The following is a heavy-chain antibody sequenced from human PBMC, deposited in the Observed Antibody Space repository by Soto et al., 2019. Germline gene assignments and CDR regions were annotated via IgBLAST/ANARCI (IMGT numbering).Heavy chain of an antibody. V-gene: IGHV3-74*03. CDR2: INTDGSDV. D-gene: IGHD6-19*01. Sequence: EVQLVESGGGLVQPGGSLRLSCIASELTFSTSWMHWVRQAPGKGPVWISRINTDGSDVTYADSVKGRFAVSRDNAKXXXXXXXXXXXXXXXXXXXXXXXXXXVAVRGLFDYWGQGTLVTVSS. J-gene: IGHJ4*02. CDR3: XXXXXXVAVRGLFDY. CDR1: ELTFSTSW.